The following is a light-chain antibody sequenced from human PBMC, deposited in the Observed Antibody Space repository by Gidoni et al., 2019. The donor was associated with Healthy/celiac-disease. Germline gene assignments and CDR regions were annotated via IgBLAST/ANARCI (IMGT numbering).Light chain of an antibody. CDR1: QSFSSSY. V-gene: IGKV3-20*01. CDR3: QQYGSSPRT. J-gene: IGKJ2*01. CDR2: GAA. Sequence: EIVLTQSPGTLSLSPGESATLSCMASQSFSSSYLAWYQQKPGQAPRLLIYGAASRATGIPDRFSGSGSGTDFTLTISRLEPEDFAVYYCQQYGSSPRTFGQGTKLEIK.